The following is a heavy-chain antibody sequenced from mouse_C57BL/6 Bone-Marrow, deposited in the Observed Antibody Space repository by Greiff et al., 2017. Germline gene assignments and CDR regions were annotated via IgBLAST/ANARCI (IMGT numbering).Heavy chain of an antibody. Sequence: QVQLQQPGAELVMPGASVKLSCKASGYTFTSYWMHWVKQRPGQGLEWIGEIDPSDSYTNYNQKFKGKSTLTVDNSSSTAYMQLSSLTSEDSAVYYCARGPYYYGSSYFDYWGQGTTLTVSS. D-gene: IGHD1-1*01. CDR3: ARGPYYYGSSYFDY. V-gene: IGHV1-69*01. CDR2: IDPSDSYT. J-gene: IGHJ2*01. CDR1: GYTFTSYW.